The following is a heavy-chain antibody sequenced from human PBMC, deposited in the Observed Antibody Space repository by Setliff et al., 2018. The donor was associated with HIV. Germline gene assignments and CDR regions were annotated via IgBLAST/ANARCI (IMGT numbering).Heavy chain of an antibody. D-gene: IGHD1-1*01. CDR3: AGAVPRTGQGTFDY. CDR2: IYYSGST. CDR1: GGSISSYY. V-gene: IGHV4-59*04. J-gene: IGHJ4*02. Sequence: SETLSLTCTVSGGSISSYYWSWIRQPPGKGLEWIGSIYYSGSTYYNRSLKSRVTISMDTSKNHFSLTMRSVTAADTAVYFCAGAVPRTGQGTFDYWGQGIQVTVSS.